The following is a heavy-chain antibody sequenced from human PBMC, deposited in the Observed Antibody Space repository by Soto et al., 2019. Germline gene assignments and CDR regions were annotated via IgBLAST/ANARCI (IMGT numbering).Heavy chain of an antibody. D-gene: IGHD1-26*01. V-gene: IGHV4-59*01. J-gene: IGHJ2*01. CDR1: GGSISSYY. Sequence: QVQLQESGPGLVKPSETLSLTCTVSGGSISSYYWSWIRQPPGKGLEWIGYIYYSGSTNYNPSLKSRVTISVDTSKNQFSLKLSSVTAADTAVYYCASSWELLHYWYFGLWGRGTLVTVSS. CDR3: ASSWELLHYWYFGL. CDR2: IYYSGST.